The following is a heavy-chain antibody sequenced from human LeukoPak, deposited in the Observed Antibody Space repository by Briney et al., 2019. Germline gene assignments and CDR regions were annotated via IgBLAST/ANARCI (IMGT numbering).Heavy chain of an antibody. CDR2: ISGSGGST. J-gene: IGHJ3*02. V-gene: IGHV3-23*01. D-gene: IGHD1-26*01. CDR1: GFTFSSYG. CDR3: AGPRRDLLSAFDI. Sequence: PGGSLRLSCAASGFTFSSYGMSWVRQAPGKGLEWVSAISGSGGSTYNADSVKGRFTISRDNAKNSLYLQMNSLRAEDTAVYYCAGPRRDLLSAFDIWGQGTMVTVSS.